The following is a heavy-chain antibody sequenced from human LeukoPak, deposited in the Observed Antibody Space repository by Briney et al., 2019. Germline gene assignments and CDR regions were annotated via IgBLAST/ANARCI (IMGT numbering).Heavy chain of an antibody. J-gene: IGHJ4*02. D-gene: IGHD4-17*01. CDR1: GFTFSSYW. CDR3: ASGGDYPEY. Sequence: GGSLRLSCAASGFTFSSYWMHWVRHAPGKGLVWVSRINSDGSSASYADSVKGRFTISRDNAKNTLYLQMNSLRAEDTAVYYCASGGDYPEYWGQGTLATVSS. CDR2: INSDGSSA. V-gene: IGHV3-74*01.